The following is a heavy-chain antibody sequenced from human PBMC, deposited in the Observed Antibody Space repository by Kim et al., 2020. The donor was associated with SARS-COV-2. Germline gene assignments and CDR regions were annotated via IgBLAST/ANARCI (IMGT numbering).Heavy chain of an antibody. CDR2: INWNGGAT. CDR3: ARLPHFSGARSYLWDY. Sequence: GGSLRLSCVASGFDFGNFGMSWVRQVPGKGLQWVSHINWNGGATSYADSVRGRFTISRDNDKNSRFQQMNSLRTEDTAFYYCARLPHFSGARSYLWDYWGQGALITVSS. D-gene: IGHD3-10*01. J-gene: IGHJ4*02. V-gene: IGHV3-20*04. CDR1: GFDFGNFG.